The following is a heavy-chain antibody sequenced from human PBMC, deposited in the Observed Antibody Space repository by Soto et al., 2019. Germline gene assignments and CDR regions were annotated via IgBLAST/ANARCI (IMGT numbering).Heavy chain of an antibody. V-gene: IGHV3-30*18. D-gene: IGHD5-18*01. CDR3: AKGGRRGYSYGSAFDI. J-gene: IGHJ3*02. CDR1: GFTFSSYG. Sequence: GGPLRLSCAASGFTFSSYGMHWVRQAPGKGLEWVAVISYEGSNKYYADSVKGRFTISRDNSKNTLYLQMNSMRAEDTAVYYCAKGGRRGYSYGSAFDIWGQGTMVTVSS. CDR2: ISYEGSNK.